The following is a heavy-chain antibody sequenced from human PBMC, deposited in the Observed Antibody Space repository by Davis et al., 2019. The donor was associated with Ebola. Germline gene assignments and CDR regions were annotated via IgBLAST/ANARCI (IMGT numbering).Heavy chain of an antibody. CDR2: IYPGDSDT. D-gene: IGHD3-10*01. Sequence: GESLKISCKGSGYSFTSYWIGWVRQMPGKGLEWMGIIYPGDSDTRYSPSFQGQVTISADKSISTAYLQWSSLKASDTAMYYCARVMVRGVTSYYYYYYGMDVWGQGTTVTVSS. V-gene: IGHV5-51*01. CDR3: ARVMVRGVTSYYYYYYGMDV. CDR1: GYSFTSYW. J-gene: IGHJ6*02.